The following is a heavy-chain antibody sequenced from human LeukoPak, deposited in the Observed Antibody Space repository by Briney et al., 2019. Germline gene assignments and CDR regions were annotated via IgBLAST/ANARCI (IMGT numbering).Heavy chain of an antibody. Sequence: GGSLRLSCAASGFTFSSYAMHWVRQAPGKGLEWVAVTSYDGSNKYYADSVKGRFTIARDNSKNTLYLQMNSLRAEDTAVYYCARDATVVGYFDYWGQGTLVTVSS. CDR1: GFTFSSYA. CDR2: TSYDGSNK. V-gene: IGHV3-30*04. CDR3: ARDATVVGYFDY. D-gene: IGHD4-23*01. J-gene: IGHJ4*02.